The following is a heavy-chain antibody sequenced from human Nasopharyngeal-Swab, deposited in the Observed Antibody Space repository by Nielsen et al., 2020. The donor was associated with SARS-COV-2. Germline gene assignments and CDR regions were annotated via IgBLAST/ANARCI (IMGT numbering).Heavy chain of an antibody. Sequence: GESLKISCSASWFTFSSYEMNWVRQAPGKGLEWVSYISSSGSTIYYADSVKGRFTISRDNAKNSLYLQMNSLRAEDTAVYYCARERGYSYGTYYFDYWGQGTLVTVSS. D-gene: IGHD5-18*01. V-gene: IGHV3-48*03. J-gene: IGHJ4*02. CDR1: WFTFSSYE. CDR3: ARERGYSYGTYYFDY. CDR2: ISSSGSTI.